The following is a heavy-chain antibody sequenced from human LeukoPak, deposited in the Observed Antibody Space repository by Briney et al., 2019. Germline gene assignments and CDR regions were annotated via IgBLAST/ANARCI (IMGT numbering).Heavy chain of an antibody. J-gene: IGHJ3*02. Sequence: SETLSLTCTVAGGSISSYYSSWIRQPPGKGREWIGYIYYSGRTNYNPSLKSRVTISVDTSKNQSSLKLSSVTAADTAVYYCARVPLGCSSTSCYGPGYAFDIWGQGTMVTVSS. D-gene: IGHD2-2*01. CDR1: GGSISSYY. V-gene: IGHV4-59*01. CDR3: ARVPLGCSSTSCYGPGYAFDI. CDR2: IYYSGRT.